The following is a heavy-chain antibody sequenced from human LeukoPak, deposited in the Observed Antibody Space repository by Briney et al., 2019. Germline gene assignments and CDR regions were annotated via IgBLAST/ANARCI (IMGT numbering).Heavy chain of an antibody. V-gene: IGHV4-34*01. CDR1: GGSFSGYY. CDR2: NNHSGST. D-gene: IGHD2-2*01. Sequence: SETLSPTCAVYGGSFSGYYWSWVRQPPGKGLEWIGENNHSGSTNYNPSLKSRVTISVDTSKNQFSLKLSSVTAADTAVYYCARGRVRGYCSSTSCYYYYGMDVWGQGTTVTVSS. J-gene: IGHJ6*02. CDR3: ARGRVRGYCSSTSCYYYYGMDV.